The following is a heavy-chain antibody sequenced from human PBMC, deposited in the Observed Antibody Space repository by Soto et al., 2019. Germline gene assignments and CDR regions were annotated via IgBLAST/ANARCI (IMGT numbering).Heavy chain of an antibody. CDR3: AKPLDYGDYVSGLDY. CDR1: GFNFSSYA. CDR2: ISGSGGST. D-gene: IGHD4-17*01. Sequence: GGSLRLSCAASGFNFSSYAMSWVRQAPGKGLEWVSAISGSGGSTYYADSVKGRFTISRDNSKNTLYLQMNSLRAEDTAVYYCAKPLDYGDYVSGLDYWGQGTLVTVSS. V-gene: IGHV3-23*01. J-gene: IGHJ4*02.